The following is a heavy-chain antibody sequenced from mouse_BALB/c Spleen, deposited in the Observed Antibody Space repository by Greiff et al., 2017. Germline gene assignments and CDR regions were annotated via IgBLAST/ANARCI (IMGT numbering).Heavy chain of an antibody. Sequence: QVQLKESGPGLVAPSQSLSITCTVSGFSLTSYGVHWVRQPPGKGLEWLGVIWAGGSTNYNSALMSRLSISKDNSKSQVFLKMNSLQTDDTAMYYCAREIGNYGSSYSYAMDYWGQGTSVTVSS. D-gene: IGHD1-1*01. CDR1: GFSLTSYG. CDR2: IWAGGST. V-gene: IGHV2-9*02. J-gene: IGHJ4*01. CDR3: AREIGNYGSSYSYAMDY.